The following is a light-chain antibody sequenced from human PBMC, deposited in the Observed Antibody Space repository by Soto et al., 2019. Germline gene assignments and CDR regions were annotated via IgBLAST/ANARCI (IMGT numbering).Light chain of an antibody. CDR2: DVN. CDR1: SSDVGGYNC. V-gene: IGLV2-11*01. J-gene: IGLJ2*01. Sequence: QSALTQPRSVSGSPGQSVTISCTGTSSDVGGYNCVSWYQQHPGKAPKLMIYDVNKRPSGVPDRFSGSKSGNTASLTISGLQTEDEADYYCCSYAGTYTFGVFGGGTKLTVL. CDR3: CSYAGTYTFGV.